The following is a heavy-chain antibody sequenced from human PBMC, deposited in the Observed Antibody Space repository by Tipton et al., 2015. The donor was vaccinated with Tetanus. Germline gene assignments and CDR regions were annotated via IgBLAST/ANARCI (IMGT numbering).Heavy chain of an antibody. D-gene: IGHD2-2*01. J-gene: IGHJ4*02. Sequence: GLVKPSETLSPTCAVYGGAFSGHYWTWIRQAPGKGLEWIGEIHPSGSTNYNASLRGRVTMSVDLTRKHVFLRMTSVTASDTAVYYCARSIAAASVWPFDYWGQGTQVTVSS. V-gene: IGHV4-34*01. CDR3: ARSIAAASVWPFDY. CDR1: GGAFSGHY. CDR2: IHPSGST.